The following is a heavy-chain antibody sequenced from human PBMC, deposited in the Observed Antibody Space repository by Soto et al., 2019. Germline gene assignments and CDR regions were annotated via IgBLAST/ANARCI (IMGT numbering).Heavy chain of an antibody. V-gene: IGHV3-33*06. CDR2: VWDEGSNK. J-gene: IGHJ4*02. Sequence: QVQLVESGGGVVQAGRSLRLSCAASGFTFSNYGMHWVRQAPGRGLDWLAAVWDEGSNKYYADSVEGRFTISRDNSKNTLYLQMNGLRAEDTAGYYCAKDTGSTAYLIDYWGQGTLVTVSS. D-gene: IGHD1-26*01. CDR3: AKDTGSTAYLIDY. CDR1: GFTFSNYG.